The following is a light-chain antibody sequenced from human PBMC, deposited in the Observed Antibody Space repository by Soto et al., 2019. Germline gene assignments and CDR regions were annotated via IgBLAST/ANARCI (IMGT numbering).Light chain of an antibody. CDR2: AND. J-gene: IGLJ3*02. Sequence: QSVLTQPPSVSAAPGQNVAISCSGGSSNIGKNFVSWYQQVPGAAPKVLIYANDKRLSGIPDRFSGSRSGTSVTLAIAGLQTGDEADYYCASWDSSLYGVVFGGGTKVTVL. V-gene: IGLV1-51*02. CDR1: SSNIGKNF. CDR3: ASWDSSLYGVV.